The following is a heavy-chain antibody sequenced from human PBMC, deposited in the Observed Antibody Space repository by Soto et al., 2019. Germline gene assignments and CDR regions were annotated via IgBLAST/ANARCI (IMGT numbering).Heavy chain of an antibody. Sequence: QVQLVESGGGVVQPGGSLRLSCGASGFTFRSYGMHWVRQAPGKGLEWVAVIRYDGSDPEYADSVKGRVTISRDNSQNMLYLQMNSLSADDTAVYYCARGWTTPIDYWGQGTRVTVSS. D-gene: IGHD4-17*01. CDR1: GFTFRSYG. CDR2: IRYDGSDP. CDR3: ARGWTTPIDY. V-gene: IGHV3-33*01. J-gene: IGHJ4*02.